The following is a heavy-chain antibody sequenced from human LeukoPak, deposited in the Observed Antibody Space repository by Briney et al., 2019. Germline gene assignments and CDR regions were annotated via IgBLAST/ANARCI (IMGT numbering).Heavy chain of an antibody. D-gene: IGHD1-1*01. CDR3: ARKSGGVLRY. J-gene: IGHJ4*02. Sequence: SETLSLTCTVSGYSISSGYYWGWIRQPPEKGLEWIGSIYHSGSTYYNPSLKSRVTISVDTSKNQFSLKLSSVTAADTAVYYCARKSGGVLRYWGQGTLVTVSS. CDR2: IYHSGST. CDR1: GYSISSGYY. V-gene: IGHV4-38-2*02.